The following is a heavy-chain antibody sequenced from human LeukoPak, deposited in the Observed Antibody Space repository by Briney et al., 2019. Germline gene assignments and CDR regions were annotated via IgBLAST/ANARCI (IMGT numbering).Heavy chain of an antibody. J-gene: IGHJ4*02. V-gene: IGHV3-23*01. CDR1: GFTFSSYS. CDR3: AKAHDYYDSSGYYFSPDY. CDR2: ISGSGRST. D-gene: IGHD3-22*01. Sequence: GGSLRLSCAASGFTFSSYSMNWVRQAPGRGLEWVSGISGSGRSTYYADSVKGRLTISRDNSKNTLFLQMNSLRAEDTAVYYCAKAHDYYDSSGYYFSPDYWGQGTLVTVSS.